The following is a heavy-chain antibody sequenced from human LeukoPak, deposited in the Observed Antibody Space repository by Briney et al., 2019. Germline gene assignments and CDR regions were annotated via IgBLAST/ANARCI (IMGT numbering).Heavy chain of an antibody. J-gene: IGHJ5*02. Sequence: TSETLSLTCAVYSGSFSGYYWSWIRQPPGKGLEWIGEINHSGSTNYNPSLKSRVTISVDTSKNQFSLKLSSVTAADTAVYYCARTAYDSSGYYYGQKSHNWFDPWGQGTLVTVSS. D-gene: IGHD3-22*01. CDR3: ARTAYDSSGYYYGQKSHNWFDP. CDR2: INHSGST. CDR1: SGSFSGYY. V-gene: IGHV4-34*01.